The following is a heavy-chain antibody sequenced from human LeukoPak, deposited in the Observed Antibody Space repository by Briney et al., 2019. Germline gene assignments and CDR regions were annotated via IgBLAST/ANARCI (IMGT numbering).Heavy chain of an antibody. Sequence: GGSLRLSCAASGFTFSDYYMSWIRQAPGKGLEWVSDISGSGDRKFYTDSVRGRFTISRDNAKNSLYLQMNSLRAEGTAVYYCARRTYSNYFFDYWGQGTLVTVSS. CDR2: ISGSGDRK. CDR1: GFTFSDYY. CDR3: ARRTYSNYFFDY. J-gene: IGHJ4*02. D-gene: IGHD4-11*01. V-gene: IGHV3-11*01.